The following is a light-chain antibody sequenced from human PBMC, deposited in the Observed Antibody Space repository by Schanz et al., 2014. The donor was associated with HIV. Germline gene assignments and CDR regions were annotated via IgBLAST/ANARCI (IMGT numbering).Light chain of an antibody. CDR2: SND. CDR3: QSYDTSLSGSWV. Sequence: QSVLTQPPSESGTPGQRVTMSCSGSRSNIGSNTVNWYQQLPGTAPQVLIYSNDQRPSGVPDRFFGSRSGTSASLAITGLQAEDEADYYCQSYDTSLSGSWVFGGGTKLTVL. CDR1: RSNIGSNT. J-gene: IGLJ2*01. V-gene: IGLV1-44*01.